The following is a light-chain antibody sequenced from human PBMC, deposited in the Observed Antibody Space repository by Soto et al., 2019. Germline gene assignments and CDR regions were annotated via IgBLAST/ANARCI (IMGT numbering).Light chain of an antibody. CDR2: DNN. CDR1: TSNIGNNY. J-gene: IGLJ3*02. V-gene: IGLV1-51*02. CDR3: GAWDSSLSAGV. Sequence: QAVVTQPPSVSAAPGQKVTISCSGSTSNIGNNYVSWYQQFPGTAPKLLIYDNNKRPSGIPDRFSGSKSGTSATLGITGLQTGDEADYYCGAWDSSLSAGVFGGGTKVTVL.